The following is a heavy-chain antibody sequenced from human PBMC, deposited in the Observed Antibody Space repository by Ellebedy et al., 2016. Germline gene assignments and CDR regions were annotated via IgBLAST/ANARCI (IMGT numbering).Heavy chain of an antibody. V-gene: IGHV1-2*02. CDR3: ARDGGFCGGDCYPYYYGMDV. CDR1: GYTFTGYY. J-gene: IGHJ6*02. D-gene: IGHD2-21*02. Sequence: ASVKVSCKASGYTFTGYYMHWVRQAPGQGLEWMGWINPNSGGTNYAQKFQGRVTMTRDTSISTAYMELSRLRSDDTAVYYCARDGGFCGGDCYPYYYGMDVWGQGTTVTVSS. CDR2: INPNSGGT.